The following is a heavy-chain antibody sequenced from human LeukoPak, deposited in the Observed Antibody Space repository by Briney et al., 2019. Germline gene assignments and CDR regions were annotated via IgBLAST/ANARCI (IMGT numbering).Heavy chain of an antibody. CDR3: AKDRGTSLCDAFDI. V-gene: IGHV3-23*01. J-gene: IGHJ3*02. CDR1: GFTVSSNE. Sequence: GGSLRLSCAASGFTVSSNEMSWVRQAPGKGLEWVSVISGSGGSTYYADSVKGRFTISRDNSKNTLYLQMNSLRAEDTAIYYCAKDRGTSLCDAFDIWGQGTMVTVSS. CDR2: ISGSGGST. D-gene: IGHD6-25*01.